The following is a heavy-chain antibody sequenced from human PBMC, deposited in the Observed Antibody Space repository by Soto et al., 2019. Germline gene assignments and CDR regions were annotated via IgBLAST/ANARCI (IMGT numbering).Heavy chain of an antibody. D-gene: IGHD3-22*01. CDR2: IGTSVNTV. Sequence: GGSLRLSCAASGFDFSDYYMTWIRQAPGKGLEWVSYIGTSVNTVFYADSVKGRFTISRDNAKKSLYLQMNGLRADDTAVYYCARQNHNYHESPGYGYSIDYWGQGNLVTVSS. CDR1: GFDFSDYY. CDR3: ARQNHNYHESPGYGYSIDY. V-gene: IGHV3-11*01. J-gene: IGHJ4*02.